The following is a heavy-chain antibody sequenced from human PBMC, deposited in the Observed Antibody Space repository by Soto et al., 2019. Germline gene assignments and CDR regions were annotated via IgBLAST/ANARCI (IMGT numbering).Heavy chain of an antibody. J-gene: IGHJ2*01. CDR2: IYRGGSL. CDR3: ARMHCSGGNCYPDWYFEL. Sequence: EVQLVESGGGLVQPGGSLRLSCAASGFTVSDNYVNWVRQAPGKGLEWVSIIYRGGSLFYADSVKGRCTISRHASKNTVDLEMTSLRVDDTAGYHCARMHCSGGNCYPDWYFELWGRGTLVTVSS. CDR1: GFTVSDNY. D-gene: IGHD2-15*01. V-gene: IGHV3-66*01.